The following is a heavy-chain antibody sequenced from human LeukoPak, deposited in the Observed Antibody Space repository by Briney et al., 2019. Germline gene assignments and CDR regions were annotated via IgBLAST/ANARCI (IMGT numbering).Heavy chain of an antibody. D-gene: IGHD3-22*01. J-gene: IGHJ3*02. CDR1: GFTFSSYW. CDR3: YYYDSSGYYDAYAFDI. Sequence: GGSLRLSCAASGFTFSSYWMSWVRQAPGNGLEWVANIKQDGSENYYVDSVKGRFTISRDNAKNSLYLQMNSLRAEDTAVYYCYYYDSSGYYDAYAFDIWGQGTMVTVSS. CDR2: IKQDGSEN. V-gene: IGHV3-7*01.